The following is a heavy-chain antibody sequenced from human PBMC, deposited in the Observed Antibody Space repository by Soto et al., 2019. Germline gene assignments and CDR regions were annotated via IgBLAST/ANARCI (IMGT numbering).Heavy chain of an antibody. V-gene: IGHV5-51*01. Sequence: KVSCKASGGTFSNYAISWVRQMPGKGLEWMGIIYPGDSDTRYSPSFQGQVTISADKSISTAYLQWSSLEASDTAMYYCARHGPQNRYCSSTRCYYLDDWGQGTLVTVSS. D-gene: IGHD2-2*01. CDR1: GGTFSNYA. CDR3: ARHGPQNRYCSSTRCYYLDD. CDR2: IYPGDSDT. J-gene: IGHJ4*02.